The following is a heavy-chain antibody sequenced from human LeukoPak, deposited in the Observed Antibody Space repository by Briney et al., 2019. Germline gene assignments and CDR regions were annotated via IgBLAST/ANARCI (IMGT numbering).Heavy chain of an antibody. J-gene: IGHJ3*02. Sequence: PSETLSLTCAVYGGSFSGYYWSWIRQPPGKGLEWIGEINHSGSTNYNPSLKSRVTISVDTSKNQFSLNLFSVTAADTAVYYCARRPSPPDAFDIWGQGTVVTVSS. V-gene: IGHV4-34*01. CDR2: INHSGST. CDR1: GGSFSGYY. CDR3: ARRPSPPDAFDI.